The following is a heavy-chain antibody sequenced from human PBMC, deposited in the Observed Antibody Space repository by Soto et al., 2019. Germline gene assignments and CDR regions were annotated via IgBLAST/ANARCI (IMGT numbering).Heavy chain of an antibody. J-gene: IGHJ6*02. D-gene: IGHD2-2*02. CDR2: ISWNSVTI. Sequence: EVHLVESGGGFVQPGRSLRLSCAASGFTFDDYTMHWVRQAPGKGLEWVSGISWNSVTIVYADSVKGRFTSSRDNAKKSLYLQLNSVSAEDTALYYCAKERQRCIETNCYTWATGGADLWGQGTKVTVSS. CDR1: GFTFDDYT. V-gene: IGHV3-9*01. CDR3: AKERQRCIETNCYTWATGGADL.